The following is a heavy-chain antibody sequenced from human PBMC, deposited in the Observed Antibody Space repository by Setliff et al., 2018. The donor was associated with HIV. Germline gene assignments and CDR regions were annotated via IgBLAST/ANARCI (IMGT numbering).Heavy chain of an antibody. Sequence: PSETLSLTCTVSGGSISSYYWSWIRQPAGKGLEWIGRIYPSGSTSYNPSLKSRVTMSVDTSKNQTSLKLSSVTAADTAVFYCAREFYHYDSSDYYSDYYYYYMDVWGKGTTVTVSS. CDR1: GGSISSYY. CDR3: AREFYHYDSSDYYSDYYYYYMDV. V-gene: IGHV4-4*07. J-gene: IGHJ6*03. CDR2: IYPSGST. D-gene: IGHD3-22*01.